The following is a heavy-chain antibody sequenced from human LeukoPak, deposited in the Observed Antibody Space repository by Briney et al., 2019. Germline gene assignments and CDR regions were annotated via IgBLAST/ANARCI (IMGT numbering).Heavy chain of an antibody. Sequence: SETLSLTCTVSGGSISSYYWSWIRQPPGKGLEWIGYIYYSGSTNYNPSLKSRVTISVDTSKNQFSLKLSSVTAADTAVYYCARGGPGDSSGYYPLRFWGQGTLVTVSS. CDR3: ARGGPGDSSGYYPLRF. D-gene: IGHD3-22*01. V-gene: IGHV4-59*08. CDR1: GGSISSYY. CDR2: IYYSGST. J-gene: IGHJ4*02.